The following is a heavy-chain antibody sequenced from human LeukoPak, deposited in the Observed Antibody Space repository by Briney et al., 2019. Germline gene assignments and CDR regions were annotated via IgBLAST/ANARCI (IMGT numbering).Heavy chain of an antibody. D-gene: IGHD3-22*01. CDR2: INHSGST. CDR3: ARGSRYYDGISK. Sequence: SETLSLTCAVYGGSFGSYYWTWIRQPPGKGLEWIGEINHSGSTYYNPSLKSRVTISIDTSKNQFFLQLSSVTAADTAVYYCARGSRYYDGISKWGQGILVTVSS. CDR1: GGSFGSYY. V-gene: IGHV4-34*01. J-gene: IGHJ4*02.